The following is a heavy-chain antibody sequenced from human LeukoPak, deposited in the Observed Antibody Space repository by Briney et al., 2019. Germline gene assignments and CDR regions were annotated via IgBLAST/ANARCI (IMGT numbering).Heavy chain of an antibody. Sequence: ASVKVSCKASGYTFTSYGISWVRQAPGQGLEWMGWISAYNGNTNYAQKLQGRVTMTTDTSTSTAYMELRSLRSDDTAVYCCARNNYYYGSGSHDYWGQGTLVTVSS. J-gene: IGHJ4*02. CDR3: ARNNYYYGSGSHDY. V-gene: IGHV1-18*01. CDR2: ISAYNGNT. CDR1: GYTFTSYG. D-gene: IGHD3-10*01.